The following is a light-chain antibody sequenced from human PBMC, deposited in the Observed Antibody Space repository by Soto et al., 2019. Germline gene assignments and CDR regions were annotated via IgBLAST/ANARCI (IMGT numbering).Light chain of an antibody. CDR1: NSNIGSNT. CDR2: SNN. V-gene: IGLV1-44*01. CDR3: ATWDDRLNGYV. Sequence: QPVLTQPPSASGTPGQRVTISCSGSNSNIGSNTVTWYQQLPGTAPILLIYSNNQRSSGFPDRFSGSRSGTSGSLAISGLQSEDEADYYCATWDDRLNGYVFGSGTKLTVL. J-gene: IGLJ1*01.